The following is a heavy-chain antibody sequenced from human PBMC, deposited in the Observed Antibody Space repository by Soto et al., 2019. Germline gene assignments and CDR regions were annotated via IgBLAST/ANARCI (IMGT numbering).Heavy chain of an antibody. V-gene: IGHV4-39*02. J-gene: IGHJ5*02. CDR1: GDSISRSSYC. CDR3: SRRAPEGFDP. CDR2: LCYGGET. Sequence: SETLSLTCTVSGDSISRSSYCWGWIRQPPGKGLEWIGGLCYGGETYYSPSLKSRVIVSVDSSKNHLSLNLSSVTAADTAVYYCSRRAPEGFDPWGQGTLVTVSS.